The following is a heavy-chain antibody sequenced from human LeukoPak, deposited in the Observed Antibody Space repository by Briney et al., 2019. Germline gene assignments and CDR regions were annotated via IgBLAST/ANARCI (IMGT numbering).Heavy chain of an antibody. CDR3: ARRAGAYSHPYDY. V-gene: IGHV3-66*04. J-gene: IGHJ4*02. Sequence: PGGSLRLSCAGSGFTVSNNYMAWVRQAPGKGLEWVSVIYDGGFTEYTDSVKGRFTISRDNSKNTLDLQMNSLRAEDTAVYYCARRAGAYSHPYDYWGQGTLVTVSS. CDR2: IYDGGFT. D-gene: IGHD4/OR15-4a*01. CDR1: GFTVSNNY.